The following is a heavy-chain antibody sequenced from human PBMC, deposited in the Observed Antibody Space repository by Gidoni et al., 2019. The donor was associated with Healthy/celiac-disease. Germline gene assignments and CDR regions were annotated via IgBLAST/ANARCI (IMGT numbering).Heavy chain of an antibody. Sequence: EVQLVESGGGLVQPGRSLRLSCAASGFPFDAYAMHWVRQAPGKGLEWVSGISWNSGSIGYADSVKGRFTISRDNAKNSLYLQMNSLRAEDTALYYCAKAADSSGYPMAAFDIWGQGTMVTVSS. CDR1: GFPFDAYA. J-gene: IGHJ3*02. V-gene: IGHV3-9*01. CDR2: ISWNSGSI. CDR3: AKAADSSGYPMAAFDI. D-gene: IGHD3-22*01.